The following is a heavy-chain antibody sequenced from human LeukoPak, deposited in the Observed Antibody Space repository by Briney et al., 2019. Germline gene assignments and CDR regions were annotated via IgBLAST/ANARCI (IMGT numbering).Heavy chain of an antibody. D-gene: IGHD4-11*01. CDR1: GGSISTYY. J-gene: IGHJ6*03. CDR3: ARAGYDYSNYDYYYYYYMDV. CDR2: IYYSGSA. V-gene: IGHV4-59*08. Sequence: PSETLSLTCTVSGGSISTYYWSWIRQPPGKGLEWIGYIYYSGSANYNPSLKSRVTISVDTSKNQFSLKLSSVTAADTAVYYCARAGYDYSNYDYYYYYYMDVWGKGTTVTVSS.